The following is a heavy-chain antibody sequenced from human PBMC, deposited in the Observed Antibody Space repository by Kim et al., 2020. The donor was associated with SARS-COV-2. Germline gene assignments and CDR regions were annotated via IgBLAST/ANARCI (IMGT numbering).Heavy chain of an antibody. CDR1: GGSFSGYY. Sequence: SETLSLTCAVYGGSFSGYYWSWIRQPPGKGLEWIGEINHSGSTNYNPSLKSRVTISVDTSKNQFSLKLSSVTAADTAVYYCARSSTSCYRCRGAFDIWGQGTMVTVSS. D-gene: IGHD2-2*02. CDR3: ARSSTSCYRCRGAFDI. J-gene: IGHJ3*02. CDR2: INHSGST. V-gene: IGHV4-34*01.